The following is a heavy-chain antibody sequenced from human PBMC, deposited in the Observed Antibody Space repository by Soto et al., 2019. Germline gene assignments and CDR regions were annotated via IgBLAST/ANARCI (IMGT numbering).Heavy chain of an antibody. Sequence: QVQLEQSGAEVKKPGASVKVSCKTFGYIFSSYHMHWVRQAPGQSPEWMGYITTGNGDTEYSQKFQGRVTIASDTFASTVYMDLSSLRSEDTAVYYCAREDGGGPLDYWGQGTLVTVSS. CDR1: GYIFSSYH. CDR2: ITTGNGDT. V-gene: IGHV1-3*04. J-gene: IGHJ4*01. D-gene: IGHD3-10*01. CDR3: AREDGGGPLDY.